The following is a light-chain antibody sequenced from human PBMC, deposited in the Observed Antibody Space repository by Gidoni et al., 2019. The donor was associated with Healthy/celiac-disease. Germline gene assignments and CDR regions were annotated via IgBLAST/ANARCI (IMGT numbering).Light chain of an antibody. V-gene: IGLV3-27*01. CDR3: YSAADNNLVV. CDR2: KDS. J-gene: IGLJ2*01. CDR1: VLKKKY. Sequence: SYELTQPSSVSVSPGQTARITCSGDVLKKKYARWFQQKPGQAPVLVIYKDSERPSGIPERFSGSSSGTTVTLTISGAQVEDEADYYCYSAADNNLVVFGGGTKLTVL.